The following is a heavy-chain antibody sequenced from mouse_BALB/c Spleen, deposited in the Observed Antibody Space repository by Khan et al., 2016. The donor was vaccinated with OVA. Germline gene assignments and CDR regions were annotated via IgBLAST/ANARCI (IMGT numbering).Heavy chain of an antibody. J-gene: IGHJ4*01. Sequence: QIQLVQSGPELKKPGVTVKISCKASGYTFTTYGMSWVKQAPGKGLKWMGWINTYTGEPTYVDDFKGRFAFSLETSASTAYLQFNNLKNEDTATYFCARVGYSGSMDYWGHGTSVTVSA. D-gene: IGHD2-14*01. CDR3: ARVGYSGSMDY. V-gene: IGHV9-3-1*01. CDR1: GYTFTTYG. CDR2: INTYTGEP.